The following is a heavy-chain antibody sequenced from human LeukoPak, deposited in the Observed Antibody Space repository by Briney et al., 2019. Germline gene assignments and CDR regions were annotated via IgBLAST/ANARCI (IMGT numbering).Heavy chain of an antibody. CDR3: ARGLSSGWYH. V-gene: IGHV4-39*01. CDR1: GGSIRSIIYY. CDR2: MYYSGST. D-gene: IGHD6-19*01. Sequence: SETLSLTSTVSGGSIRSIIYYWGWISHPPGTWLEWIGSMYYSGSTFYIPSVKSRVTMSVDTSKNQFSLEVTSVTAADTAVYYCARGLSSGWYHWGQGTLVTVSS. J-gene: IGHJ5*02.